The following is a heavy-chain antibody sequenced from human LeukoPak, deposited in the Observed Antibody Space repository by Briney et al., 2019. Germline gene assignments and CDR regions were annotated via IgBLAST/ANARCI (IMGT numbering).Heavy chain of an antibody. CDR3: ARTVDGVTGSDY. CDR2: ISGSGTTI. J-gene: IGHJ4*02. D-gene: IGHD3-10*01. V-gene: IGHV3-48*01. Sequence: GGSLRLSCAASGFSFSDYPMDWVRQAPGKGLEWLSYISGSGTTIFYAGSVKGRFTISRDNAKNSLFLQMNNLRVEDTAVYYCARTVDGVTGSDYWGQGTLVTVSS. CDR1: GFSFSDYP.